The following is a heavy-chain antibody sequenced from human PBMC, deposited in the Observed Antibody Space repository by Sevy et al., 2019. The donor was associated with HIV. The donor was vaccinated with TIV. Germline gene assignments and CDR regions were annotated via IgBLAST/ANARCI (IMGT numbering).Heavy chain of an antibody. CDR2: ISSSSSYI. J-gene: IGHJ6*02. CDR1: GFTFRSYS. Sequence: GGSLRLSCVASGFTFRSYSMNWVRQAPGKGLEWVSSISSSSSYIYYAESVKGRFTISRDNARNSLYLQMNSLRAEDTALYYCARDVRYYYYGMDVWGQGTTVTVSS. CDR3: ARDVRYYYYGMDV. V-gene: IGHV3-21*01.